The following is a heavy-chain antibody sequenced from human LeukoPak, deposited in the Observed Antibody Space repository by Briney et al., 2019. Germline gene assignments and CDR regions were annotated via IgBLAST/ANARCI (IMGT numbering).Heavy chain of an antibody. CDR1: GGTFSSYS. CDR2: IIPIFGTA. J-gene: IGHJ5*02. V-gene: IGHV1-69*05. Sequence: SVKVSCKASGGTFSSYSISWMRQPPGKGLEWMGGIIPIFGTANYAQQSQGRVTITTDECTSTAYMELSSLRSEDTAVYYCARERIAAQSDWFDPWGEGTLVTVSS. D-gene: IGHD6-25*01. CDR3: ARERIAAQSDWFDP.